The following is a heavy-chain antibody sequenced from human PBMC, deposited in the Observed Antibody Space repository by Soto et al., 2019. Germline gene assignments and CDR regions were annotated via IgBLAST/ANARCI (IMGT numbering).Heavy chain of an antibody. J-gene: IGHJ6*02. CDR3: AKGLGEFSYYGMDV. V-gene: IGHV3-23*01. CDR2: ISGSGGTT. Sequence: EVQLLESGGGLVQPGGSLRLSCAASGFTFTTHAMNWVRQAPGKGLEWVSSISGSGGTTDYADSVKGRFTISRDNSTNTLYLQMHSLRAEDTAVYYCAKGLGEFSYYGMDVWGQGTTVTVSS. D-gene: IGHD3-10*01. CDR1: GFTFTTHA.